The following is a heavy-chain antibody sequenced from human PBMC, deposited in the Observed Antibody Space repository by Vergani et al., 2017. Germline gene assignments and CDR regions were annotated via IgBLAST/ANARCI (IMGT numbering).Heavy chain of an antibody. CDR3: ARETVVTSWDGYRFHYMDV. D-gene: IGHD3-16*02. V-gene: IGHV4-61*02. CDR1: GGAVNSGSNF. CDR2: TSTDGST. Sequence: QVQLQESGPGLVKPSQTLSLTCSVSGGAVNSGSNFWTWIRQPAGKGLEWFGRTSTDGSTNYNPSLKSRVTVSVDTSKTQISLRLTSVTAEDTAVYYCARETVVTSWDGYRFHYMDVWGKGTTVTVSS. J-gene: IGHJ6*03.